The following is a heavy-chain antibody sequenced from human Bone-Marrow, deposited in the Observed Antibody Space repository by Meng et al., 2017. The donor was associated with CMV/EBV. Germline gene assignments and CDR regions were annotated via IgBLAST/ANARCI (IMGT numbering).Heavy chain of an antibody. D-gene: IGHD1-26*01. V-gene: IGHV1-46*01. CDR2: INPSGGST. J-gene: IGHJ4*02. CDR3: ARDVVGAVGYFDY. Sequence: QDKLVHSGAEVKEPGSSVKVSCNASGYTFTSYYMHWVRQAPGQGLEWMGIINPSGGSTSYAQKFQGRVTMTRDTSTSTVYMELSSLRSEDTAVYYCARDVVGAVGYFDYWGQGTLVTVSS. CDR1: GYTFTSYY.